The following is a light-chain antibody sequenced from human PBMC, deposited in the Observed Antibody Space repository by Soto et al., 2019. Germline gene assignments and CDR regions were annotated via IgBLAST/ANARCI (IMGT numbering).Light chain of an antibody. Sequence: QSVLTQPPSVSGAPGQRVTIPCTGSSSNIGTGYDVQWYQQLPGTAPKLPIYGNNNRPSGVPDRFSGSKSGTSASLAITGLQAEDEADYYCQSFDGRLSGAVFGSGTKLTVL. CDR2: GNN. V-gene: IGLV1-40*01. CDR1: SSNIGTGYD. CDR3: QSFDGRLSGAV. J-gene: IGLJ1*01.